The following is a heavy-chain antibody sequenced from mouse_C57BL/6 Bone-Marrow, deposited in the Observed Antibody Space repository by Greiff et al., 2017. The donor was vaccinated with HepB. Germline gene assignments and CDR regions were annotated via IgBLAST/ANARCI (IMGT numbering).Heavy chain of an antibody. CDR3: ARKGLITTVVAPYYYAMDY. CDR1: GYTFTDYY. D-gene: IGHD1-1*01. J-gene: IGHJ4*01. V-gene: IGHV1-26*01. Sequence: VQLQQSGPELVKPGASVKISCKASGYTFTDYYMNWVKQSHGKSLEWIGDINPNNGGTSYNQKFKGKATLTVDKSSSTAYIELRSLTSEDSAVYYCARKGLITTVVAPYYYAMDYWGQGTSVTVSS. CDR2: INPNNGGT.